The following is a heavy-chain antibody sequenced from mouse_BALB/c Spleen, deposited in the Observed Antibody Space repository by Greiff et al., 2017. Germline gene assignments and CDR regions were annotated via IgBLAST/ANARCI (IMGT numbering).Heavy chain of an antibody. CDR3: ARSIRRGYDWYFDV. Sequence: EVKLVESGGGLVQPGGSRKLSCAASGFTFSSFGMHWVRQAPEKGLEWVAYISSGSSTIYYADTVKGRFTISRDNPKNTLFLQMTSLRSEDTAMYYCARSIRRGYDWYFDVWGAGTTVTVSS. J-gene: IGHJ1*01. V-gene: IGHV5-17*02. D-gene: IGHD3-1*01. CDR2: ISSGSSTI. CDR1: GFTFSSFG.